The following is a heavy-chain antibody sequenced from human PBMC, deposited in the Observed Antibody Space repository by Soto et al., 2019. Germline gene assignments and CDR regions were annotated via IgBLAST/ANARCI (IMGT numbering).Heavy chain of an antibody. CDR3: ASSEDSSSWYWNPYYYYGMDV. Sequence: GGSRRLSCAAAGFTFSSYGMHWVRQAPGKGRGWVGVIWYNGSNNYYAYSVKGRFTITRDNSKNTLYLQMNSLRAESTAVYYCASSEDSSSWYWNPYYYYGMDVWGQGTTVTVSS. V-gene: IGHV3-33*01. CDR1: GFTFSSYG. D-gene: IGHD6-13*01. J-gene: IGHJ6*02. CDR2: IWYNGSNN.